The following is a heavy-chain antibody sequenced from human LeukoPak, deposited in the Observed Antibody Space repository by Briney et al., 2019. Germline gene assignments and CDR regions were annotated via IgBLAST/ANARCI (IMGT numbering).Heavy chain of an antibody. V-gene: IGHV4-59*01. D-gene: IGHD3-16*02. CDR3: ARDATRSYYMDV. Sequence: SETLSLTCTISGGSISSYYWSWIRQPPGKGLEWFGYIYYSGSTNYNPSLKSRVTISVDTSKNQFSLKLSSVTAADTAVYYCARDATRSYYMDVWGKGTTVTVSS. CDR1: GGSISSYY. CDR2: IYYSGST. J-gene: IGHJ6*03.